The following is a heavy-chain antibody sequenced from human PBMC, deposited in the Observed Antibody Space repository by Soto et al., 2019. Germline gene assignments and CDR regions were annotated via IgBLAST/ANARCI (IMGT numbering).Heavy chain of an antibody. CDR1: EFTFSNYG. Sequence: QVQLVESGGGVVQPGRSLRLSCAASEFTFSNYGMHWVRQAPGKGLEWVAGILNDGSNRYHADSVKDRFTISRDNSKNTLYLRMNSLRDKDPAVYYCARDDEYSGNGMDVWGQGNTVTVSP. CDR2: ILNDGSNR. D-gene: IGHD3-10*01. J-gene: IGHJ6*01. CDR3: ARDDEYSGNGMDV. V-gene: IGHV3-33*01.